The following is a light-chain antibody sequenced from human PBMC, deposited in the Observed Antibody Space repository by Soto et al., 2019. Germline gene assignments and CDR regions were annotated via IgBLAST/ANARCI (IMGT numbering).Light chain of an antibody. V-gene: IGLV2-14*01. CDR1: SNDIGGYNF. J-gene: IGLJ3*02. CDR3: TSYTSSATWL. CDR2: DVT. Sequence: QSALTQPASVSGSPGQSITISCTGTSNDIGGYNFVSWFQQHPVKAPKLMIFDVTNRPSGVSDRFSGSKSGNMASLTISGLQAEDEADYYCTSYTSSATWLFGGGTKLTVL.